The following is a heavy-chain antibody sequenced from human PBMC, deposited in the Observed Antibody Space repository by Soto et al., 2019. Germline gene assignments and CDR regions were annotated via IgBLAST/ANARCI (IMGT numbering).Heavy chain of an antibody. D-gene: IGHD4-17*01. CDR3: ARTLYGDNVDY. J-gene: IGHJ4*02. CDR2: MNPNSGNT. V-gene: IGHV1-8*02. Sequence: GGSLRLSCAASGFTFSSYWMRQATGQGLEWMGWMNPNSGNTGYAQKFQGRVTMTRNTSISTAYMELSSLRSEDTAVYYCARTLYGDNVDYWGQGTLVTVSS. CDR1: GFTFSSY.